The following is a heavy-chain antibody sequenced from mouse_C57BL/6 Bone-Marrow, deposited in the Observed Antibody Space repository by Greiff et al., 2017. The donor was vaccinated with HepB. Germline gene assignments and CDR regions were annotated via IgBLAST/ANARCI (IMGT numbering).Heavy chain of an antibody. CDR1: GFNIKDDY. V-gene: IGHV14-4*01. CDR2: IDPENGDT. J-gene: IGHJ4*01. Sequence: EVKLMESGAELVRPGASVKLSCTASGFNIKDDYMHWVKQRPEQGLEWIGWIDPENGDTEYASKFQGKATITADTSSNTAYLQLSSLTSEDTAVYYCTTGPPYAMDYWGQGTSVTVSS. CDR3: TTGPPYAMDY.